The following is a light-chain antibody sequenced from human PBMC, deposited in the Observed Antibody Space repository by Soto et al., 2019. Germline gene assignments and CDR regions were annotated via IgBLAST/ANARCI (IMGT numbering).Light chain of an antibody. J-gene: IGKJ1*01. CDR3: QQCNNWPPT. CDR2: RAS. V-gene: IGKV3-15*01. Sequence: EIVMTQSPATLSVSPGERATLSCRASQSVSSNLAWYQQKPGQAPRLLIHRASTRATGIPARFSSSGSGTEFTLTISSLQSEDFAVYYCQQCNNWPPTFGQGTKVEIK. CDR1: QSVSSN.